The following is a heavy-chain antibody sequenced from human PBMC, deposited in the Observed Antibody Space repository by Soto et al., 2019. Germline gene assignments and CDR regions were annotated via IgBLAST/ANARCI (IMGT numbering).Heavy chain of an antibody. CDR2: IFYNGST. V-gene: IGHV4-31*03. CDR1: GDPINSGGYF. J-gene: IGHJ2*01. Sequence: QVQLQESGPGLVKPSQTLSLTCSVSGDPINSGGYFWSWIRQLPGKGLEWIGNIFYNGSTYYNPSIKSRVTLSLDTSKSQFSLNLSSVTAADTAVYFCARDRYFDLWGRGTLVTVSS. CDR3: ARDRYFDL.